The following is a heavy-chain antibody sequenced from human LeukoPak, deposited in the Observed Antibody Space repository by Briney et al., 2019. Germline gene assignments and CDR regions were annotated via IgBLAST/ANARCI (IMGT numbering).Heavy chain of an antibody. J-gene: IGHJ4*02. CDR1: GFSFIIYS. Sequence: AGRCLRLSWAASGFSFIIYSMNWVRQARGEWLEGVSYISSSSTTFYAGSVKGRFNISRDDDKKSLYLQINNPSDEDTAVYYCGRGPRGLDGYWGQGTLVTVSS. CDR3: GRGPRGLDGY. CDR2: ISSSSTT. D-gene: IGHD3-10*01. V-gene: IGHV3-48*02.